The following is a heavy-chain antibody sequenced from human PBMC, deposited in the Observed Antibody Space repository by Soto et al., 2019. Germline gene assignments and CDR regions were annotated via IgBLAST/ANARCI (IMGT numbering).Heavy chain of an antibody. V-gene: IGHV4-39*01. CDR1: GASISRIGFH. J-gene: IGHJ4*02. CDR3: ARRGSGHTFDY. D-gene: IGHD3-10*01. CDR2: IYDAGTT. Sequence: QVQLQESGPGLVKPSETLSLTCAVSGASISRIGFHWGWIRQPPGQGLEWIGGIYDAGTTFYNSSLKSRVTISADTSKNHFSLRLTSVTAADTAVYYCARRGSGHTFDYWGQGTLVTVSS.